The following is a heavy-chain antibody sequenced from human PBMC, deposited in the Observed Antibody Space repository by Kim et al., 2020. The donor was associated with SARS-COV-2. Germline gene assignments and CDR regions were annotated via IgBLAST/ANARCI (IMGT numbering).Heavy chain of an antibody. J-gene: IGHJ4*02. D-gene: IGHD5-18*01. CDR3: AIEGYSYGTTDY. V-gene: IGHV1-8*03. Sequence: GYAQKFQGRVTITRNTSISTAYMELSSLRSEDTAVYYCAIEGYSYGTTDYWGQGTLVTVSS.